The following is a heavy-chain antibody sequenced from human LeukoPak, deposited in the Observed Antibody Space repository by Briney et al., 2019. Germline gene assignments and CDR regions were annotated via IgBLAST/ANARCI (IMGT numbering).Heavy chain of an antibody. CDR3: ARALAYYYESSGHFGY. J-gene: IGHJ4*02. D-gene: IGHD3-22*01. CDR1: GFTFSSYE. Sequence: GGSLRLSCVAPGFTFSSYEMHWVRQAPGKGLEWVSYISTSGSTFYYADSVKGRFTISRDNADNSLYLQLNSLRAEDTAVYYCARALAYYYESSGHFGYWGQGTLVTVSS. V-gene: IGHV3-48*03. CDR2: ISTSGSTF.